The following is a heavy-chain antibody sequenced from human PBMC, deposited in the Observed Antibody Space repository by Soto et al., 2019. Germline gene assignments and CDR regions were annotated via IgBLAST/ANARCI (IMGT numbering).Heavy chain of an antibody. V-gene: IGHV3-30*18. CDR1: GFTFSSYG. Sequence: QVQLVESGGGVVQPGRSLRLSCAASGFTFSSYGMHWVRQAPGKGLEWVAVISYDGSNKYYADSVKGRFTISRDNSKNTLYLQMNSLRAEDTAVYYCAKSSRDSSVYDAFDLWGQGTMVTVSS. CDR3: AKSSRDSSVYDAFDL. J-gene: IGHJ3*01. D-gene: IGHD3-22*01. CDR2: ISYDGSNK.